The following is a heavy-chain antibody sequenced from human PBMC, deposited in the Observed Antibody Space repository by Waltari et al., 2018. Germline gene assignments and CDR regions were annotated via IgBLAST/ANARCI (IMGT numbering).Heavy chain of an antibody. Sequence: QVQLQESGPGLVKPSETLSLTCAVSGYSISSGYYWGWIRQPPGKGLEWIGSIYHSGGTSYNPSLKSRVTISVDTSKNQFSLKLSSVTAADTAVYYCARMAVAEDYFDYWGQGTLVTVSS. V-gene: IGHV4-38-2*01. CDR3: ARMAVAEDYFDY. J-gene: IGHJ4*02. CDR2: IYHSGGT. D-gene: IGHD6-19*01. CDR1: GYSISSGYY.